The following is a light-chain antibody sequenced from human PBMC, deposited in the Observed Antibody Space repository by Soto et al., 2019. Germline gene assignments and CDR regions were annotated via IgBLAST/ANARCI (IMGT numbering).Light chain of an antibody. J-gene: IGKJ4*01. V-gene: IGKV1-5*03. CDR2: EAS. CDR1: QSINSR. CDR3: QHYYAYPLT. Sequence: DVQMTPTHCTLSASVGDTSAIPYRASQSINSRLAWYQQKPGKAPKLLIDEASSLQSGVPTRFSGSGSGTEVTLTISSLQPDDFATYYCQHYYAYPLTFGGGTKVDI.